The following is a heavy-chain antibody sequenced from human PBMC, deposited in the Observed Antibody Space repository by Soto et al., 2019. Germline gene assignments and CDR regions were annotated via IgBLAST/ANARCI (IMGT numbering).Heavy chain of an antibody. CDR2: ISSNGVGT. V-gene: IGHV3-64*01. Sequence: EVQLAESGGGLAQPGGSLRLSCAASGFTLSGYAMDWVRQAPGKGLEYVSGISSNGVGTYYANSVQGRFTISRDNSKNTVYLQMGSLRHEDMAVYYCARRARPDFYYLAVWGKGTTVTVSS. D-gene: IGHD6-6*01. CDR3: ARRARPDFYYLAV. CDR1: GFTLSGYA. J-gene: IGHJ6*03.